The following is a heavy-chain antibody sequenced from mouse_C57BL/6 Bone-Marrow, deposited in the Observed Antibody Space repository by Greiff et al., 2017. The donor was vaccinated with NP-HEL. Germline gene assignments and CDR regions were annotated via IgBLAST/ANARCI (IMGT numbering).Heavy chain of an antibody. V-gene: IGHV1-19*01. CDR1: GYTFTDYY. CDR3: ARWVTLYYFDY. CDR2: INPYNGGT. Sequence: VQLQQSGPVLVKPGASVKMSCKASGYTFTDYYMNWVKQSHGKSLEWIGVINPYNGGTSYNQKFKGKATLTVDKSSSTAYMELNSLTSEDSAVYYCARWVTLYYFDYWGQGTTLTVSS. D-gene: IGHD2-1*01. J-gene: IGHJ2*01.